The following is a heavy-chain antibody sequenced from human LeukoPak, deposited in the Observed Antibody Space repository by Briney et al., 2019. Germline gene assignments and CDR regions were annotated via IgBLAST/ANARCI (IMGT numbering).Heavy chain of an antibody. CDR2: ISSSSSII. CDR3: ARASDYYYGSGSYY. J-gene: IGHJ4*02. D-gene: IGHD3-10*01. V-gene: IGHV3-48*01. CDR1: GFTFSSYS. Sequence: PGGSLRLSCAASGFTFSSYSMNRVRQAPGKGLEWVSYISSSSSIIYYADSVKGRFTISRDNAKNSLYLQMNSLRAEDTAVYYCARASDYYYGSGSYYWGQGTLVTVSS.